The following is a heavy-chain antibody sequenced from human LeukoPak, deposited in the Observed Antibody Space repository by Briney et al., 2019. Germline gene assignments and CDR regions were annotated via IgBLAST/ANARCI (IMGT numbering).Heavy chain of an antibody. D-gene: IGHD1-1*01. CDR1: GYIFTESY. Sequence: AASVKVSCKPSGYIFTESYIQWVRQAPGQGLEWVGRINPIGGGTNYAQSFEGRVTMTRDTSISAAYMELSRLTSDDTAIYSCARGTTEGDYWGQGTLVTVSS. J-gene: IGHJ4*02. CDR3: ARGTTEGDY. V-gene: IGHV1-2*06. CDR2: INPIGGGT.